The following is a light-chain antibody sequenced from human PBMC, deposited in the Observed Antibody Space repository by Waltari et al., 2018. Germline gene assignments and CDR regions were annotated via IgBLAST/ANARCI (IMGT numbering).Light chain of an antibody. CDR1: HSISSW. J-gene: IGKJ1*01. CDR2: RAS. V-gene: IGKV1-5*03. CDR3: QQSGT. Sequence: DIQMTQSPSTLSASVGDRVTITCRASHSISSWLAWYQQKPGNAPKLLFYRASSLKSGVPSRFSGSGSGTEFTLTISSLQPDDFATYYCQQSGTFGQGTKVEIK.